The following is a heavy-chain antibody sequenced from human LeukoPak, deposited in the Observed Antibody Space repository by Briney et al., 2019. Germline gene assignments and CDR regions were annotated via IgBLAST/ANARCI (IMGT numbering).Heavy chain of an antibody. CDR3: ARTSGYSSSSTYYYGMDV. CDR2: IIPILGIA. Sequence: ASVKVSCKASGGTFISYTISWVRQAPGQGLEWMGRIIPILGIANYAQKFQGRVTITADKSTSTAYMELSSLRSEDTAVYYCARTSGYSSSSTYYYGMDVWGQGTTVTVSS. V-gene: IGHV1-69*02. D-gene: IGHD6-6*01. J-gene: IGHJ6*02. CDR1: GGTFISYT.